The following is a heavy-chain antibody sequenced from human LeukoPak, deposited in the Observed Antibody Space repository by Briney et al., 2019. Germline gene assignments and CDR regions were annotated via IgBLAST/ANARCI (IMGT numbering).Heavy chain of an antibody. CDR2: VYYSGST. J-gene: IGHJ4*02. CDR3: AGDYGSGSYRFDY. Sequence: IGYVYYSGSTIYTPSLKSRVTISLDTSKNQFSLKLSSVTAADTAVYYCAGDYGSGSYRFDYWGQGTLVTVSS. D-gene: IGHD3-10*01. V-gene: IGHV4-59*08.